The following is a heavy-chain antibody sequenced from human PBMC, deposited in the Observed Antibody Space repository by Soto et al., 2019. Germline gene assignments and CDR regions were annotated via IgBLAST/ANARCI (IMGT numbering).Heavy chain of an antibody. D-gene: IGHD5-18*01. J-gene: IGHJ3*02. Sequence: EVQLVESGGGLVQPGGSLRLSCAASGFTFSSYWMHWVRQAPGKGLVWVSRINSDGSGTSYADSVKGRFTISRDNANNMQYLQMTIRRAKDTAVYYCARPAMLRVGAFDMWGPGPMVTVSS. CDR2: INSDGSGT. CDR1: GFTFSSYW. V-gene: IGHV3-74*01. CDR3: ARPAMLRVGAFDM.